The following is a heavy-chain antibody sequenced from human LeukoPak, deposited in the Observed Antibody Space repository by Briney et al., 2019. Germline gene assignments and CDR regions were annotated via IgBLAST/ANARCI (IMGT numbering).Heavy chain of an antibody. CDR1: GFTFSSYS. V-gene: IGHV3-48*02. Sequence: GGSLRLSCAASGFTFSSYSMNWVRQAPGKGLEWVSYISSSSSTIYYADSVKGRFTISRDNAKNSLYLQMNSLRDEDTAVYYCASTEKIYCSSTSCSSRDYYGMDVWGQGTTVTVSS. J-gene: IGHJ6*02. D-gene: IGHD2-2*01. CDR2: ISSSSSTI. CDR3: ASTEKIYCSSTSCSSRDYYGMDV.